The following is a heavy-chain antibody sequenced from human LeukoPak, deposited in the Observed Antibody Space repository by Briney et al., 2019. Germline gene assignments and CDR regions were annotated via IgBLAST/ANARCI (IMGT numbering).Heavy chain of an antibody. CDR3: ARWDDSSKDAFDI. CDR2: IYSGGST. CDR1: GFTVSSNY. J-gene: IGHJ3*02. V-gene: IGHV3-53*01. Sequence: GGSLRLSCAASGFTVSSNYMSWVRQAPGKGLEWVSVIYSGGSTYYADSVKGRFTISRDNSKNTLYLQMNSLRAEDTAVYYCARWDDSSKDAFDIWGQGTMVTVSS. D-gene: IGHD3-22*01.